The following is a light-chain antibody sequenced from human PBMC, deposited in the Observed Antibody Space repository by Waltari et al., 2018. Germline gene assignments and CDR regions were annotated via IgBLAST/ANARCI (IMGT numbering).Light chain of an antibody. J-gene: IGLJ1*01. CDR3: CSYAGHSTYV. CDR1: SSDVGNYNL. CDR2: EVS. Sequence: QSALTQPASVSGSPGQSITISCTGTSSDVGNYNLVSWYQQHPGKAPKLMICEVSQRPSGVSNRFSGSKSGNRASLTISGLQPEDETDYYCCSYAGHSTYVFGTGTKVTVL. V-gene: IGLV2-23*02.